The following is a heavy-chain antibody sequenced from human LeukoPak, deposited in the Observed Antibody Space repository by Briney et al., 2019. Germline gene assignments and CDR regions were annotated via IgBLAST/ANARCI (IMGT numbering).Heavy chain of an antibody. CDR1: GGSISSTSYY. J-gene: IGHJ4*02. V-gene: IGHV4-39*07. CDR3: ARGVARSSKFHFSYYFDY. CDR2: ISYSGTT. Sequence: SETLSLTCTVSGGSISSTSYYWGWIRQPPGKGLEWLGGISYSGTTYYNPSLKSRVTISVDTSKNQFSLKLNSVTAADTAVYYCARGVARSSKFHFSYYFDYWGQGTLVTVSS. D-gene: IGHD6-6*01.